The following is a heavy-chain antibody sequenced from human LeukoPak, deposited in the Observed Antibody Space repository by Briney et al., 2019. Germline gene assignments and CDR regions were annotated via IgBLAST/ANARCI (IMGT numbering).Heavy chain of an antibody. D-gene: IGHD6-13*01. CDR2: INSDGSIT. CDR3: AGGISATGGG. V-gene: IGHV3-74*01. CDR1: GFTFSTHW. J-gene: IGHJ3*01. Sequence: GGSLRLSCAASGFTFSTHWMHWVRQVPVKGLVWVSRINSDGSITTYADSVKGRFTISRDNAKNTLYLQMNSLRVEDTAVYYCAGGISATGGGWGQGTMVTVSS.